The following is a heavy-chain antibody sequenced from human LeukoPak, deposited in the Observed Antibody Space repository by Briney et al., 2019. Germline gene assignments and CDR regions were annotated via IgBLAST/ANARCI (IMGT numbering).Heavy chain of an antibody. CDR3: ARGMGTTGTRYNWFDP. J-gene: IGHJ5*02. D-gene: IGHD1-1*01. Sequence: SETLSLTCAVYGGSFSGYYWSWIRQPPGKGLGWIGEINHSGSTNYNPSLKSRVTISVDTSKNQFSLKLSSVTAADTAVYYCARGMGTTGTRYNWFDPWGQGTLVTVSS. CDR2: INHSGST. V-gene: IGHV4-34*01. CDR1: GGSFSGYY.